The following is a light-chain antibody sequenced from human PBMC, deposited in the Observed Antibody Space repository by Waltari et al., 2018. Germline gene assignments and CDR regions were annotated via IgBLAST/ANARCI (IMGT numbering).Light chain of an antibody. CDR1: QGVSSRS. CDR2: GAS. V-gene: IGKV3-20*01. CDR3: QHHATPPYT. Sequence: EIALRQSPDTLSLSPGDRATLSCRASQGVSSRSLVWFQQKPGQALRLLIYGASTRATGIPDRFSGSGSGADFTLTISRLEPEDFAVYYCQHHATPPYTFGQGTKLEIK. J-gene: IGKJ2*01.